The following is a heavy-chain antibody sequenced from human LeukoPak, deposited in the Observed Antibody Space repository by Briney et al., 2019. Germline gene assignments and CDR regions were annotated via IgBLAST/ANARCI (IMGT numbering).Heavy chain of an antibody. J-gene: IGHJ4*02. Sequence: SVKVSCKASGGTFSSYAISWVRQAPGQGLEWMGGIIPIFGTANYAQKFQGRVTITADESTSTAYMELSSLRSEDTAVYYCARGRLRPTYCSSTSCPYYFDYWGQGTLVTVSS. CDR1: GGTFSSYA. D-gene: IGHD2-2*01. CDR3: ARGRLRPTYCSSTSCPYYFDY. CDR2: IIPIFGTA. V-gene: IGHV1-69*13.